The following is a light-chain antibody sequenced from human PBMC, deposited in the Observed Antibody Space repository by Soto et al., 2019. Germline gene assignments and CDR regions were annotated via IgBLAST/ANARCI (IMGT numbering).Light chain of an antibody. CDR2: DVT. J-gene: IGLJ2*01. Sequence: QSALTQPASVSGSPGQSITISCTGTSSDIGGYNYVSWYQHHPGKAPELMIYDVTNRPSGVSIRFSGSKSGNTASLTISGLQAEDEADYYCSSYTSSSTLVFGGGTKLTVL. CDR3: SSYTSSSTLV. CDR1: SSDIGGYNY. V-gene: IGLV2-14*03.